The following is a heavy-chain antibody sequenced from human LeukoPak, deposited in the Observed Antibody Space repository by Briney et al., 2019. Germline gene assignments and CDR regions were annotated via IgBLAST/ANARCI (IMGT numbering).Heavy chain of an antibody. CDR3: ARTKYSSSWFDP. Sequence: SETLSLTCTVSGGSISSSSYYWGWIRQPPGKGLEWIGSIYYSGSTYYSPSLKSRVTISVDTSKNQFSLKLSSVTAVDTAVYYCARTKYSSSWFDPWGQGTLVTVSS. D-gene: IGHD6-13*01. V-gene: IGHV4-39*07. J-gene: IGHJ5*02. CDR2: IYYSGST. CDR1: GGSISSSSYY.